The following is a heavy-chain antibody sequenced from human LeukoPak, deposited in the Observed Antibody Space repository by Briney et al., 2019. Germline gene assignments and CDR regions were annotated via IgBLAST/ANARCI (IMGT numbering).Heavy chain of an antibody. J-gene: IGHJ3*02. CDR3: ARRNDVRAFDI. CDR1: GFTFSSYE. Sequence: GGSLRLSCAASGFTFSSYEMNWVRQAPGKGLEWVSYISSSGSTIYYADSVKGRFTISRDNAKNSLYLQMNSLRAEDTAVYYCARRNDVRAFDIWGQGTMVTVSS. V-gene: IGHV3-48*03. CDR2: ISSSGSTI. D-gene: IGHD3-10*02.